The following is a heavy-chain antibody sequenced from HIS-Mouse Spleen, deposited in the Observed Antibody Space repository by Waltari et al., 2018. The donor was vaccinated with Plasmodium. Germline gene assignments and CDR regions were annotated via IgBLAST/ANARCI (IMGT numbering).Heavy chain of an antibody. CDR2: INPNSGGT. D-gene: IGHD3-16*01. J-gene: IGHJ4*02. V-gene: IGHV1-2*02. Sequence: QVQLVQSGAEVKKPGPSVKVSCKASGYPFTGYDIPRVRQAPGQGLEWMGWINPNSGGTNYAQKFQGRVTMTRDTSISTAYMELSRLRSDDTAVYYCARCLAQLPFDYWGQGTLVTVSS. CDR3: ARCLAQLPFDY. CDR1: GYPFTGYD.